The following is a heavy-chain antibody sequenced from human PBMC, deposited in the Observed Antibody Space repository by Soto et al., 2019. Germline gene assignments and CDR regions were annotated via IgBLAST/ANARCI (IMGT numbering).Heavy chain of an antibody. J-gene: IGHJ4*02. V-gene: IGHV3-48*04. CDR2: ISSGSGST. CDR1: GFSFDSFS. D-gene: IGHD6-13*01. Sequence: EVQLVESGGGLVQPGGSLRLSCAASGFSFDSFSMDWVRQAPGKGLEWVSYISSGSGSTYYADSVKGRFTISRDNAKNSLSLQMNSLRAEDTAVYYCAKLTGGSSWHPLDSWGQGTLVTVSS. CDR3: AKLTGGSSWHPLDS.